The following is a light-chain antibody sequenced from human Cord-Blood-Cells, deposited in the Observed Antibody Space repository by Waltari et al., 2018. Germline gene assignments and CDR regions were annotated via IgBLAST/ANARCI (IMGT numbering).Light chain of an antibody. CDR2: YDS. J-gene: IGLJ3*02. CDR1: NIGSKS. V-gene: IGLV3-21*04. CDR3: QVWDSSSDHWV. Sequence: SYVLTQPPSVSVAPGKTARITCGGNNIGSKSVHWYQQKPGQAPVLVIYYDSDRPSGIPERFSGSNSENTATLTISRVEAVDEADYYCQVWDSSSDHWVFGGGTKLTVL.